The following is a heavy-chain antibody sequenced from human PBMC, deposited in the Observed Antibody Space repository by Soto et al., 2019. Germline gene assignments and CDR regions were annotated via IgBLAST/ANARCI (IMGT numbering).Heavy chain of an antibody. D-gene: IGHD3-9*01. V-gene: IGHV1-3*01. Sequence: QVPLVQSGAEVKKPGASVKVSCKASGYTFTSYAMHWVRQAPGQRLEWMGWINAGNGNTKYSQKFQGRVTITRDTSASTAYMELSSLRSEDTAVYYCARATDILTGYPYNWFDPWGQGTLVTVSS. CDR1: GYTFTSYA. CDR2: INAGNGNT. CDR3: ARATDILTGYPYNWFDP. J-gene: IGHJ5*02.